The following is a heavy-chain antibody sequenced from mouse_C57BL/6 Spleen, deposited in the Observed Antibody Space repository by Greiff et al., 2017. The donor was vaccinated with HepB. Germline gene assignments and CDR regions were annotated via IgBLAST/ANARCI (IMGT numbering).Heavy chain of an antibody. CDR1: GYSFTGYY. J-gene: IGHJ2*01. D-gene: IGHD2-1*01. CDR2: INPSTGGT. Sequence: VQLQQSGPELVKPGASVKISCKASGYSFTGYYMNWVKQSPEKSLEWIGEINPSTGGTTYNQKFKAKATLTVDKSSSTAYMQLKSLTSEDSAVYYCARVYSLFDYWGQGTTLTVSS. CDR3: ARVYSLFDY. V-gene: IGHV1-42*01.